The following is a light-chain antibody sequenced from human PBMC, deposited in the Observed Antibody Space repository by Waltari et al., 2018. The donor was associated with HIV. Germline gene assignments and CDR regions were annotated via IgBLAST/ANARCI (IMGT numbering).Light chain of an antibody. CDR2: RNN. V-gene: IGLV10-54*04. CDR1: SHNVGNQG. CDR3: SAWDSSLGAWV. Sequence: QAGLTQPPSVSKDLRQTATLTCTGNSHNVGNQGATWLQHHQGHPPKLLSYRNNNRPSGSSERFSASRSRNTASLTITGLQPEDEADYYGSAWDSSLGAWVFGGGTKLTVL. J-gene: IGLJ3*02.